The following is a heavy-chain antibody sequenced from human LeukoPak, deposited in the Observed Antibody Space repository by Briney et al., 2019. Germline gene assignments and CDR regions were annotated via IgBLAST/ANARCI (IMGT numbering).Heavy chain of an antibody. J-gene: IGHJ4*02. CDR2: ISGSGGST. V-gene: IGHV3-23*01. CDR1: GFTFSIYA. CDR3: AKGKGAMVRGVTPSPFDY. Sequence: GGSLRLSCAASGFTFSIYAMSWVRDAPGKGLECVSAISGSGGSTYYADSVKGRFTISRDNSKNTQYLQMNSLRAGDTAIYYCAKGKGAMVRGVTPSPFDYWGQGTLVTVSS. D-gene: IGHD3-10*01.